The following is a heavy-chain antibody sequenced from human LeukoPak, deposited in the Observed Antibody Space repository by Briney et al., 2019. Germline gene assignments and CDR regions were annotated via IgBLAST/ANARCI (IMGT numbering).Heavy chain of an antibody. V-gene: IGHV4-59*12. Sequence: PSETLSLTCTVPGGSISSYYWSWIRQPPGKGLEWIGYIYYSGSTNYNPSLKSRVTISVDTSKNQFSLKLSSVTAADTAVYYCAREVDYYDSSGYYTHGAFDIWGQGTMVTVSS. CDR1: GGSISSYY. D-gene: IGHD3-22*01. J-gene: IGHJ3*02. CDR3: AREVDYYDSSGYYTHGAFDI. CDR2: IYYSGST.